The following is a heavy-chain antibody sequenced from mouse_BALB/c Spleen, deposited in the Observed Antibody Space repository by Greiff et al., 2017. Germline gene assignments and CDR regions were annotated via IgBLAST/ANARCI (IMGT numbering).Heavy chain of an antibody. CDR2: INPSTGYT. Sequence: VQLQQSGAELAKPGASVKMSCKASGYTFTSYWMHWVKQRPGQGLEWIGYINPSTGYTEYNQKFKDKATLTADKSSSTAYMQLSSLTSEDSAVYYCAVRDAIDYWGQGTSVTVSS. V-gene: IGHV1-7*01. J-gene: IGHJ4*01. CDR1: GYTFTSYW. CDR3: AVRDAIDY.